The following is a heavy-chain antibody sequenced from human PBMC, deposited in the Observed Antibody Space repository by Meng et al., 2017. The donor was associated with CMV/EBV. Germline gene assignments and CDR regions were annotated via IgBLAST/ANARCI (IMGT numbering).Heavy chain of an antibody. J-gene: IGHJ4*02. V-gene: IGHV1-2*02. D-gene: IGHD6-19*01. Sequence: ASVKVSCKASGYTFTGYYMHWVRQAPGQGLEWMGWINPNSGGTNYAQKFQGRVTMTRYTSISTAYMKLSRLRSDDTAVYYCARARKSPVARTSRGNYFDYWGQGTLVTVSS. CDR2: INPNSGGT. CDR3: ARARKSPVARTSRGNYFDY. CDR1: GYTFTGYY.